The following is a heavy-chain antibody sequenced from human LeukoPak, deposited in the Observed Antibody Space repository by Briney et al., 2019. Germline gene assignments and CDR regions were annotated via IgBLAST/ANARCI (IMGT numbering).Heavy chain of an antibody. V-gene: IGHV3-30*04. CDR3: ARDPTDQLLLWGLDY. CDR2: ISYDGSNK. D-gene: IGHD2-2*01. CDR1: GFTFSSYA. Sequence: GGSLRLSCAASGFTFSSYAMHWVRQAPGKGLEWVAVISYDGSNKYYADSVKGRFTISRDNSKNTLYLQMNSLRAEDTAVYYCARDPTDQLLLWGLDYWGQGTLVTVSS. J-gene: IGHJ4*02.